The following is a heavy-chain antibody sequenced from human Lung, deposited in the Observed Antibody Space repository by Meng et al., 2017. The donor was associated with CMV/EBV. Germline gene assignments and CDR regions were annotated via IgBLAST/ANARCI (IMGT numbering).Heavy chain of an antibody. CDR3: ARDQYSSSSPFDY. CDR2: IYYSGST. V-gene: IGHV4-39*07. D-gene: IGHD6-6*01. Sequence: LQLQESGAGLVKPSETLSLTCTVSGGSISSSSSDWGWIRPPPGKGLEWIGSIYYSGSTYYNPSLKSRVTISVDTSKNQFSLKLSSVTAADTAVYYCARDQYSSSSPFDYWGQGTLVTVSS. J-gene: IGHJ4*02. CDR1: GGSISSSSSD.